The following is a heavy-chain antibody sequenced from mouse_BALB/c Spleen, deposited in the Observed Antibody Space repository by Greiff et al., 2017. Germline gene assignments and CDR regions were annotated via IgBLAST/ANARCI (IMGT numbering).Heavy chain of an antibody. D-gene: IGHD1-1*02. J-gene: IGHJ2*01. CDR1: GFTFSSYT. Sequence: EVKLVESGGGLVKPGGSLKLSCAASGFTFSSYTMSWVRQTPEKRLEWVATISSGGSYTYYPDSVKGRFTISRDNAKNTLYLQMSSLKSEDTAMYYCTRGWDYWGQGTTLTVSS. CDR3: TRGWDY. V-gene: IGHV5-6-4*01. CDR2: ISSGGSYT.